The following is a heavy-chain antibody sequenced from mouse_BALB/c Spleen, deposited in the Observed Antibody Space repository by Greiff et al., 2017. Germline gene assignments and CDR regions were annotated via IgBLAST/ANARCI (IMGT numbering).Heavy chain of an antibody. CDR2: IYPGDGDT. Sequence: QVQLQQSGPELVKPGASVKISCKASGYAFSSSWMNWVKQRPGQGLEWIGRIYPGDGDTNYNGKFKGKATLTADKSSSTAYMQLSSLTSVDSAVYFCARFYYGSDYWGQGTTLTVSS. CDR3: ARFYYGSDY. J-gene: IGHJ2*01. CDR1: GYAFSSSW. D-gene: IGHD1-1*01. V-gene: IGHV1-82*01.